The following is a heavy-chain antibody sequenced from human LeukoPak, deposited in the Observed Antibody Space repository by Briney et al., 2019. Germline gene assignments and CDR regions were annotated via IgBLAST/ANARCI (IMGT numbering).Heavy chain of an antibody. CDR2: IIPIFGTA. CDR1: GGTFSSYA. CDR3: AMGLGYCSGGSCYYNWFDP. V-gene: IGHV1-69*01. Sequence: SVKVSCKASGGTFSSYAISWVRQAPGQGLEWMGGIIPIFGTANYAQKIQGRVTITADESTSTAYMELSSLRSEDTAVYYCAMGLGYCSGGSCYYNWFDPWGQGTLVTVSS. D-gene: IGHD2-15*01. J-gene: IGHJ5*02.